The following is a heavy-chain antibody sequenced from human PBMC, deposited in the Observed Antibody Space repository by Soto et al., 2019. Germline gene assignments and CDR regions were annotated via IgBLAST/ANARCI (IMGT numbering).Heavy chain of an antibody. Sequence: QVQLVESGGDVVQPGRSLRLSCAASGFTFSNYVMHWVRQAPGKGLEWVALVSGEGNKHYADSVKDRFSISRDNSKNTLNLEMNSLRVEDTALYYCAREDESSGHAGTFRHWGQGTLVTVSP. V-gene: IGHV3-30-3*01. CDR3: AREDESSGHAGTFRH. D-gene: IGHD3-22*01. CDR2: VSGEGNK. J-gene: IGHJ1*01. CDR1: GFTFSNYV.